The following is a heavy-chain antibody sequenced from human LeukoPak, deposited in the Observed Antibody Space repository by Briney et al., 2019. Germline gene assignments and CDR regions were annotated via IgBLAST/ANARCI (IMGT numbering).Heavy chain of an antibody. CDR1: GFTFSSYW. J-gene: IGHJ6*04. CDR3: ARGYCSSTSCLPHWDGMDV. CDR2: IKQDGSEK. D-gene: IGHD2-2*01. V-gene: IGHV3-7*01. Sequence: PGGSLRLSCAASGFTFSSYWMSWVRQAPGKGLEWVANIKQDGSEKYYVDSVKGRFTISRDNAKNSLYLQMNSLRAEDTAVYYCARGYCSSTSCLPHWDGMDVWGKGTTVTVSS.